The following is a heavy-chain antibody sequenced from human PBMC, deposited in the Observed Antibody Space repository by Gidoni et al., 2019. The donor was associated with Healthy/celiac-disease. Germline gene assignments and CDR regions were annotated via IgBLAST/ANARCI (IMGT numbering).Heavy chain of an antibody. D-gene: IGHD3-3*01. CDR2: IKQDGSEK. Sequence: EVQLVESGGGLVQPGGSLSLSCAASGFTFSRYWMSWVRQAPGKGLEWVANIKQDGSEKYYVDSVKGRFNSSRDNAKNSLYLQMNSLRAEDTAVYYCARGLWVFGVVIPRCYFDYWGQGTLVTVSS. V-gene: IGHV3-7*03. J-gene: IGHJ4*02. CDR1: GFTFSRYW. CDR3: ARGLWVFGVVIPRCYFDY.